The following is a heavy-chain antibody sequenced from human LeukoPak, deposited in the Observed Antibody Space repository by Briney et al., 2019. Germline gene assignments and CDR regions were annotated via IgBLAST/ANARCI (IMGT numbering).Heavy chain of an antibody. CDR3: LTIVETTFDAFDI. CDR1: GFTFSSYW. V-gene: IGHV3-74*01. Sequence: PGGSLRLSCAASGFTFSSYWMSWVRQAPGKGLVWVSRINPDDKSASYADSVKGRFTIARDDARKTLYLQMNSLRAEDTAVYYCLTIVETTFDAFDIWGQGTMVTVSS. CDR2: INPDDKSA. J-gene: IGHJ3*02. D-gene: IGHD2/OR15-2a*01.